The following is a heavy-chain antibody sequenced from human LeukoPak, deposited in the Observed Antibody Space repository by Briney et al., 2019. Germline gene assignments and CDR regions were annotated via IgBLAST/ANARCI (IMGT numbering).Heavy chain of an antibody. Sequence: GESLKISCKGSGYSFTSYWIGWVRQMPGKGLEWMGIIYPGDSDTRYSPSFQGQVTISADKSISTAYLQWSSLKASDTAMYYCARLPERMATINWALDFWGQGTLVTVSS. CDR1: GYSFTSYW. D-gene: IGHD5-24*01. V-gene: IGHV5-51*01. CDR2: IYPGDSDT. CDR3: ARLPERMATINWALDF. J-gene: IGHJ4*02.